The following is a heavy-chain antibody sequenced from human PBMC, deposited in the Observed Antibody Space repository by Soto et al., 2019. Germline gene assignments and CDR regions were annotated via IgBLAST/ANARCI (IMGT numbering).Heavy chain of an antibody. CDR3: ARVRDIVVVVAARGGGSAFDI. V-gene: IGHV1-18*01. D-gene: IGHD2-15*01. Sequence: ASVKVSCKASGYTFTSYGISWVRQAPGQGLAWMGWISAYNGNTNYPQKLQGRVTMTTDTSTSTAYMELRSLRSDDTAVYYCARVRDIVVVVAARGGGSAFDIWGQGTMVTVSS. CDR2: ISAYNGNT. J-gene: IGHJ3*02. CDR1: GYTFTSYG.